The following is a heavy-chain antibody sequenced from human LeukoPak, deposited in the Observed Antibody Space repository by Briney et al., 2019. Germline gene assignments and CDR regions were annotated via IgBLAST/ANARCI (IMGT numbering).Heavy chain of an antibody. Sequence: SQTLSLTCTVSGDSMNSGSYFWNWIRQPAGKGLEFIGHIYSSGSTHYNPSLKSRVTISVDTSKNQISLKLSSMAAADTAVYYCARVGGDYSYYYMDVWGKGTSVTVSS. V-gene: IGHV4-61*09. J-gene: IGHJ6*03. CDR3: ARVGGDYSYYYMDV. CDR2: IYSSGST. CDR1: GDSMNSGSYF. D-gene: IGHD2-21*01.